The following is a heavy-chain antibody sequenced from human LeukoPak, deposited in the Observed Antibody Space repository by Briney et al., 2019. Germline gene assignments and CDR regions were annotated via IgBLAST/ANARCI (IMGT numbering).Heavy chain of an antibody. J-gene: IGHJ4*02. CDR3: ARRIAPAAHFDY. Sequence: TPSETLSLTCTVSGGSISSSYYYWGWIRQPPGKGLEWIGYIYYSGSTNYNPSLKSRVTISVDTSKNQFSLKLSSVTAADTAVYYCARRIAPAAHFDYWGQGTLVTVSS. CDR1: GGSISSSYYY. CDR2: IYYSGST. D-gene: IGHD6-13*01. V-gene: IGHV4-39*01.